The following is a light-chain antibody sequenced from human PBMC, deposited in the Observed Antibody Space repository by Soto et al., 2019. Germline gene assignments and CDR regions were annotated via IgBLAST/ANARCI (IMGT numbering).Light chain of an antibody. CDR3: AAWDDILNGYV. J-gene: IGLJ1*01. CDR1: SSDVGSYDY. V-gene: IGLV2-11*01. Sequence: QSALIQPPSVSGSPGQSVTISCTGTSSDVGSYDYVSWYLQHPGTVPKPMIYNVNTRPSGVPDRFSGSKSGTSASLVIRGLQSEDEADYYCAAWDDILNGYVFGGGTKLTVL. CDR2: NVN.